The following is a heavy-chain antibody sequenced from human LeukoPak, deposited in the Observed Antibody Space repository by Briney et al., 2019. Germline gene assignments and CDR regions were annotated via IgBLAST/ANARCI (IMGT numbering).Heavy chain of an antibody. CDR3: ARALPYYYDAFDI. J-gene: IGHJ3*02. D-gene: IGHD3-10*01. CDR1: GGTFSSYA. Sequence: SVKVSCKASGGTFSSYAISWVRQAPGQGLEWMGGIIPIFGTANYAQKFQGRVTITADESTSTAYMELSSLRSEDTAVYYCARALPYYYDAFDIWGQGTMVTVSS. CDR2: IIPIFGTA. V-gene: IGHV1-69*13.